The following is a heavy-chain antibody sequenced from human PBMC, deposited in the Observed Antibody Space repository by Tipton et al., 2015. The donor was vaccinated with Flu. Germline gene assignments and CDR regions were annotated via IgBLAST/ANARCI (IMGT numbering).Heavy chain of an antibody. V-gene: IGHV4-38-2*01. J-gene: IGHJ5*02. CDR1: GDAVASDYY. Sequence: TLSLTCSVSGDAVASDYYWGWIRQSPGKGLELIGNIHRSGSSYSNPSLKSRVTMSVDRSKNQFSLKVTSVTAADTAVYFCSRRDYSNYVSEPKNWFDPWGRGILVTVSS. CDR3: SRRDYSNYVSEPKNWFDP. D-gene: IGHD4-11*01. CDR2: IHRSGSS.